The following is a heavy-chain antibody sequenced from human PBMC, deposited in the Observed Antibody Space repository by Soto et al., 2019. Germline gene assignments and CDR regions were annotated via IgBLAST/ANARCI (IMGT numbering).Heavy chain of an antibody. CDR1: GGSFSGYY. J-gene: IGHJ5*02. CDR3: ARGLDPLYSSSSEYWFDP. Sequence: PSETLSLTCAVYGGSFSGYYWRWIRQPPGKGLEWIGEINHSGSTNYNPSLKSRVTISVDTSKNQFSLKLSSVTAADTAVYYCARGLDPLYSSSSEYWFDPWGQGTLVTVSS. D-gene: IGHD6-6*01. CDR2: INHSGST. V-gene: IGHV4-34*01.